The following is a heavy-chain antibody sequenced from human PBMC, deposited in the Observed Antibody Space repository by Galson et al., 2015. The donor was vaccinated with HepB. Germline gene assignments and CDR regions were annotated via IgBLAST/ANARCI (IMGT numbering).Heavy chain of an antibody. CDR3: ARELVVVPAAIADLAPFDY. Sequence: SLRLSCAASGFTFSSYGMHWVRQAPGKGLEWVAVISYDGSNKYYADSVKGRFTISRDNSKNTLYLQMNSLRAEDTAVYYCARELVVVPAAIADLAPFDYWGQGTLVTVSS. D-gene: IGHD2-2*02. CDR1: GFTFSSYG. V-gene: IGHV3-30*19. J-gene: IGHJ4*02. CDR2: ISYDGSNK.